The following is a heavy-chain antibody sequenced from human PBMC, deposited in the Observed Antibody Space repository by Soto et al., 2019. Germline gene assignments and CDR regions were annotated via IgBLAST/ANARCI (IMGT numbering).Heavy chain of an antibody. J-gene: IGHJ5*02. V-gene: IGHV1-18*01. Sequence: ASVKVSCKASGYTFTRYGISWVRQAPGQGLEWMGWISAYNGNTNYAQKLQGRVTMTTDTSTSTAYMELRSLRSDDTAVYYCARVLWFGELLSGWFDPWGQGTLVTVSS. CDR3: ARVLWFGELLSGWFDP. D-gene: IGHD3-10*01. CDR1: GYTFTRYG. CDR2: ISAYNGNT.